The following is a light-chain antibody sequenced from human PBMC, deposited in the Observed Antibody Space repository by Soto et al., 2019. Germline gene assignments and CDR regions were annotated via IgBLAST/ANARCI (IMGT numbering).Light chain of an antibody. J-gene: IGKJ1*01. CDR2: GAS. V-gene: IGKV1-9*01. CDR3: LQLRT. Sequence: DIQLTQSPSFLSASVGDRVTITCRASQGISTYVAWYQQKPGKAPKLLIFGASTLQSGVPSRFSGSGSGTEFTLTISSLQPEDFATYYCLQLRTFGQGTKVEVK. CDR1: QGISTY.